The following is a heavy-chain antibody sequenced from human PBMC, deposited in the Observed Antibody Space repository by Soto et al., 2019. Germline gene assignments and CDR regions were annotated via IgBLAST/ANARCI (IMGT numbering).Heavy chain of an antibody. CDR3: ERREVAGTIDI. CDR2: GYHSGST. Sequence: QVQLQESGPGLVKPSGTVSLTCAVTGGSISGSNWWSWVRQHPGKGLEWIGEGYHSGSTNYKPSLKSRVIISGYTSKKHCSLKLTSVTAADTAVFSCERREVAGTIDIWGQGKVVTVSS. CDR1: GGSISGSNW. J-gene: IGHJ3*02. D-gene: IGHD6-19*01. V-gene: IGHV4-4*02.